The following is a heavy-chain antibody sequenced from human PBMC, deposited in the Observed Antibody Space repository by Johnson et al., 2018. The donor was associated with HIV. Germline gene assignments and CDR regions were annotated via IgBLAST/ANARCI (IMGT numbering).Heavy chain of an antibody. CDR3: ARDRWYCSSTSCQKDSFDI. V-gene: IGHV3-7*01. CDR2: IKQDGSER. CDR1: GFTFSNYW. D-gene: IGHD2-2*01. J-gene: IGHJ3*02. Sequence: VQLVESGGALVEPGGSLGLSCGVSGFTFSNYWMSWVRQAPGKGLEWVANIKQDGSERYYVDSVKGRFTISRDNAKNSLYLQMHSLRAEDTAVYYCARDRWYCSSTSCQKDSFDIWGQGTMVTVSS.